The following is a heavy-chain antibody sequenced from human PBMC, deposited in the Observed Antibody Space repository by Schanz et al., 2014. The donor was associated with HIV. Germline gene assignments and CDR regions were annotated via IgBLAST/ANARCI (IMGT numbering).Heavy chain of an antibody. Sequence: QVKLVQSGAEVKRPGSTVKVSCTASGYTFTNYFIHWVRQAPGQGLEWMGGIIPIFGTANYAQKFQGRVTITADESTSTAYMELSSLRSEDTAVYYCARGRYSGSYYNYWGQGTLVTVSS. CDR1: GYTFTNYF. D-gene: IGHD1-26*01. CDR2: IIPIFGTA. J-gene: IGHJ4*02. CDR3: ARGRYSGSYYNY. V-gene: IGHV1-69*01.